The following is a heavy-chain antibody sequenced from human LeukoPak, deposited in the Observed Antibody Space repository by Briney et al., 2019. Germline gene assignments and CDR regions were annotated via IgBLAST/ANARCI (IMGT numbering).Heavy chain of an antibody. CDR2: IYHSGSP. CDR3: ARVALVRGVPRGMDV. V-gene: IGHV4-4*02. Sequence: SGTLSLTCAVSGGSVSSSNWWNWVRQPPGEGLEWIGDIYHSGSPNYNPSLNSRVTMSVDKSKNQLSLKLSSVTAADTAVYYCARVALVRGVPRGMDVWGQGTTVTVSS. D-gene: IGHD3-10*01. J-gene: IGHJ6*02. CDR1: GGSVSSSNW.